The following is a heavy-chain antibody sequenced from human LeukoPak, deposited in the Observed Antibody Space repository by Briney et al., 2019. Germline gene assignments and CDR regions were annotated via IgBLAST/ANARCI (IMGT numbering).Heavy chain of an antibody. J-gene: IGHJ4*02. Sequence: SETLYLTCTVSGGSISSYYWSWIRQPPGKGLEWIGYIYYSGSTNYNPSLKSRVTISVDTSKNQFSLKLSSVTAADTAVYYCARDTSSGWYDYWGQGTLVTVSS. CDR2: IYYSGST. CDR3: ARDTSSGWYDY. D-gene: IGHD6-19*01. CDR1: GGSISSYY. V-gene: IGHV4-59*01.